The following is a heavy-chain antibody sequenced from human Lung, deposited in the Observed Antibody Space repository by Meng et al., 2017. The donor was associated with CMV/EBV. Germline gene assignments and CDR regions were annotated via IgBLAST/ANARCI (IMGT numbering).Heavy chain of an antibody. J-gene: IGHJ3*02. CDR2: INSNGYST. D-gene: IGHD3-10*01. CDR1: GINSNNYG. Sequence: GGSLRLXCAASGINSNNYGMHWVRQVPGKGLVFLSRINSNGYSTRYADSVKGRFTISRDNTKSTLYLQMNGLRAEDTAVYYCARDPGRGAFDIWVQGTLVTVSS. V-gene: IGHV3-74*01. CDR3: ARDPGRGAFDI.